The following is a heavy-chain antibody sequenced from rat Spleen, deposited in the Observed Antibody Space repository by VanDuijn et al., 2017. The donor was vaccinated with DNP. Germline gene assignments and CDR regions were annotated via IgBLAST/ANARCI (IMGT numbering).Heavy chain of an antibody. J-gene: IGHJ4*01. V-gene: IGHV5S23*01. Sequence: EVQLVESGGGLVQPGGSLKLSCAASGLTFSYYAMAWVRQAPTKGLEWVASISNSGSETKYRDSLKGRITISRDNAKSTLYLQMDSLRSEDTATYYCTTGAGSPWGQGTSVTVSS. D-gene: IGHD1-4*01. CDR3: TTGAGSP. CDR2: ISNSGSET. CDR1: GLTFSYYA.